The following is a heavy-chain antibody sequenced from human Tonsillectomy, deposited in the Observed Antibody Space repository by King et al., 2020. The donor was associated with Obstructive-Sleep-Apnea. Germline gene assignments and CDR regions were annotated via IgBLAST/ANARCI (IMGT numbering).Heavy chain of an antibody. V-gene: IGHV3-48*04. Sequence: VQLVESVGGLVQPGGSLRLSCAASGFTFSAYAMNWVRQAPGKGLEWVSYFSVSSIPTSYADSWKCRFTMSRDNAKNSLYLQMNSLRVEDTAVYYCARFSGSYSRKLDYWGQGTLVTVSS. CDR2: FSVSSIPT. J-gene: IGHJ4*02. D-gene: IGHD1-26*01. CDR1: GFTFSAYA. CDR3: ARFSGSYSRKLDY.